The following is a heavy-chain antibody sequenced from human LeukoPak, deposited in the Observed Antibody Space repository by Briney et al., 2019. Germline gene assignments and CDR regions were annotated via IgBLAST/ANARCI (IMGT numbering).Heavy chain of an antibody. CDR2: IISIFGTA. CDR1: GGTFSSYA. Sequence: GASVKVSCKASGGTFSSYAISWVRQAPGQGLEWMGGIISIFGTANYAQKFQGRVTITADESTSTAYMELSSLRSEGTAVYYCATDCSGGSCYQAGSDYWGQGTLVTVSS. V-gene: IGHV1-69*13. D-gene: IGHD2-15*01. J-gene: IGHJ4*02. CDR3: ATDCSGGSCYQAGSDY.